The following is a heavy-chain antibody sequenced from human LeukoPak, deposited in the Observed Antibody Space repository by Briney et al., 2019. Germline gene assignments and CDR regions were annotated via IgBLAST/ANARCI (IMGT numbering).Heavy chain of an antibody. CDR2: ISYDGSNK. Sequence: GGSLRLSCAASGFTFSSYGMHWVRQAPGKGLEWVAVISYDGSNKYYADSVKGRFTISRDNSKNTLYLQMNSLRVEDTAVYYCAKDFYGDYRRRDDAFDIWGQGTMVTVSS. CDR1: GFTFSSYG. D-gene: IGHD4-17*01. J-gene: IGHJ3*02. CDR3: AKDFYGDYRRRDDAFDI. V-gene: IGHV3-30*18.